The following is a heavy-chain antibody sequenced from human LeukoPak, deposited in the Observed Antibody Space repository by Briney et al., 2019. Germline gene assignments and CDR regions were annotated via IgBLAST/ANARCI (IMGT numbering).Heavy chain of an antibody. D-gene: IGHD2-2*01. V-gene: IGHV3-7*03. CDR3: ARDPIVVVPAAHIYYYYGMDV. CDR1: GFTFSSYW. J-gene: IGHJ6*04. Sequence: GGSLRLSCAASGFTFSSYWMSWVRQAPGKGLEWVANIKQDGGEKYYVDSVKGRFTISRDNAKNSLYLQMNSLRAEDTAVYYCARDPIVVVPAAHIYYYYGMDVWGKGATVTVSS. CDR2: IKQDGGEK.